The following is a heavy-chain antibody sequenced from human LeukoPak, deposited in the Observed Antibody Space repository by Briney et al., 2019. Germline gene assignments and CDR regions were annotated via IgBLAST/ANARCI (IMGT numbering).Heavy chain of an antibody. CDR1: GGSISSSNW. V-gene: IGHV4-4*02. D-gene: IGHD3-3*01. CDR2: IYHSGST. J-gene: IGHJ6*02. CDR3: ARANDFWSGYSNYGMDV. Sequence: SGTLSLTCAVSGGSISSSNWWSWVRQPPGKGLEWIGEIYHSGSTNYNPSLKSRVTISVDKSKNQSSLKLSSVTAADTAVYYCARANDFWSGYSNYGMDVWGQGTTVTVSS.